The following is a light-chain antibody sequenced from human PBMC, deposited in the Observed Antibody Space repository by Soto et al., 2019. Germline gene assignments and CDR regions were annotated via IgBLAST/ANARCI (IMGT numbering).Light chain of an antibody. J-gene: IGLJ2*01. CDR3: LLSYSGAHVV. CDR1: TGAVTSGHY. CDR2: DTS. Sequence: QAVVTQEPSLTVSPGGTVTLTCDSSTGAVTSGHYPYWFQQKPGQAPRTLIYDTSNKHSWTPARFSGSLLGGKAALTLSGAQPEDEADYYCLLSYSGAHVVFGGGTTVTVL. V-gene: IGLV7-46*01.